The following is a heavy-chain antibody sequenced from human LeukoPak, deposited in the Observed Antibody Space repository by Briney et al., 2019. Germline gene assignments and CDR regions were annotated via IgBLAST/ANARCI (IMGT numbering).Heavy chain of an antibody. J-gene: IGHJ4*02. Sequence: GGSLRLSCAASGFTFSSYAMHWVRQAPGKGLEWVAVISYDGSNKYYADSVKGRFTISRDNSKNTLYLQMNSLRAEDTAVYYCASWDGGVDYWGQGTLVTVSS. CDR3: ASWDGGVDY. D-gene: IGHD2-8*02. CDR2: ISYDGSNK. V-gene: IGHV3-30-3*01. CDR1: GFTFSSYA.